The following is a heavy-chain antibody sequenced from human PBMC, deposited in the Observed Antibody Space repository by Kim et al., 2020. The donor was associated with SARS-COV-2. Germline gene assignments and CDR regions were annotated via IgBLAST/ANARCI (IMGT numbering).Heavy chain of an antibody. CDR2: INAGNGNT. D-gene: IGHD6-19*01. Sequence: ASVKVSCKASGYTFTSYAMHWVRQAPGQRLEWMGWINAGNGNTKYSQKFQGRVTITRDTSASTAYMELSSLRSEDTAVYYCARGAITGYSSGWYTLFFDYWGQGTLVTVSS. CDR3: ARGAITGYSSGWYTLFFDY. V-gene: IGHV1-3*01. CDR1: GYTFTSYA. J-gene: IGHJ4*02.